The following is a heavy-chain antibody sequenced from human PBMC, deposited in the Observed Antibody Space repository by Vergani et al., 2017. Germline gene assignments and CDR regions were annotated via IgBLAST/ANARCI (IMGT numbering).Heavy chain of an antibody. CDR1: GFSFRTFS. J-gene: IGHJ6*02. D-gene: IGHD2-2*01. CDR2: ISPDGRTT. V-gene: IGHV3-74*03. Sequence: EVQLVESGGGLVQPGGSLRLSCAASGFSFRTFSMFWVRQPPGKGLAWVSKISPDGRTTEYADSVRGRFTISRDNSKNTLYLQMNSLRAEDTAVYYCAKDSCSSTSCPYYYYGMDVWGQGTTVTVSS. CDR3: AKDSCSSTSCPYYYYGMDV.